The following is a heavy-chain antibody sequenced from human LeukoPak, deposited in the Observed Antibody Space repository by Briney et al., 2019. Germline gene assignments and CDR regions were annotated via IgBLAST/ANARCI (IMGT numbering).Heavy chain of an antibody. V-gene: IGHV4-4*07. CDR1: GGSISSYY. CDR2: IYTSGST. J-gene: IGHJ3*02. CDR3: VRVGVYCSSTSCSYDAFDI. Sequence: SETLSLTCTVSGGSISSYYWSWIRQPAGKGLEWIGRIYTSGSTNYNPSLKSRVTMSVDTSKNQFSLKLSSVTAADTAVYYCVRVGVYCSSTSCSYDAFDIWGQGTMVTVSS. D-gene: IGHD2-2*01.